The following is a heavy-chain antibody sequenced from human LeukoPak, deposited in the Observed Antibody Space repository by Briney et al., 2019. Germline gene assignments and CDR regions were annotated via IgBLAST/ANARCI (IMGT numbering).Heavy chain of an antibody. J-gene: IGHJ6*02. Sequence: SETLSLTCAVYGDSFSGYYWSWIRQPPGKGLEWIGEINHSGSTNYNPSLKSRVTISVDTSKNQFSLKLISVTAADTAVYYCASLPFSYTLGGMDGGGQGTTVTVSS. CDR3: ASLPFSYTLGGMDG. CDR1: GDSFSGYY. D-gene: IGHD2/OR15-2a*01. V-gene: IGHV4-34*01. CDR2: INHSGST.